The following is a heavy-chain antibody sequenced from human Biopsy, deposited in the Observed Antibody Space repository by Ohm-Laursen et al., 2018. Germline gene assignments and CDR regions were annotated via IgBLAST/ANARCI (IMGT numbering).Heavy chain of an antibody. Sequence: ASVKVSCKASGYSFTSYYMHWVRQAPGQGLEWMGVINPSGSTTSYPQIFQGRVTMTRDTSKSTVYMELSSLRSADTAVYFCARHTGWYGDLYYFDYWGQGTLVTVSS. CDR2: INPSGSTT. J-gene: IGHJ4*02. CDR1: GYSFTSYY. V-gene: IGHV1-46*01. CDR3: ARHTGWYGDLYYFDY. D-gene: IGHD6-19*01.